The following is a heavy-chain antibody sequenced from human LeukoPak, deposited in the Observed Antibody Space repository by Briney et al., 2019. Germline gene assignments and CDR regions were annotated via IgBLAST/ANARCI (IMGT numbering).Heavy chain of an antibody. D-gene: IGHD2/OR15-2a*01. Sequence: PSETLSLTCAVYGGSLSGYYWSWIRQPPGKGLEWIGEINHSGSTNYNPSLKSRVTISVDTSKNQFSLKLSSVTAADTAVYYCARGRPEEYGWFDPWGQGTLVTVSS. J-gene: IGHJ5*02. CDR2: INHSGST. CDR1: GGSLSGYY. V-gene: IGHV4-34*01. CDR3: ARGRPEEYGWFDP.